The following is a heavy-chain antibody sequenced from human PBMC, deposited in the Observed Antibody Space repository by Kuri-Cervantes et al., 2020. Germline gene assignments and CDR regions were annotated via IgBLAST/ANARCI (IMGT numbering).Heavy chain of an antibody. D-gene: IGHD6-6*01. J-gene: IGHJ5*02. Sequence: GESLKISCAASGFTFSSYGMHWVRQAPGKGLEWVAVIWYDGSNKYYADSVKGRFTISRDNSKNTLYLQMNSLRDEDTAVYYCARDWRSSIAARPGWFDPWGQGTLVTVSS. CDR1: GFTFSSYG. V-gene: IGHV3-33*01. CDR2: IWYDGSNK. CDR3: ARDWRSSIAARPGWFDP.